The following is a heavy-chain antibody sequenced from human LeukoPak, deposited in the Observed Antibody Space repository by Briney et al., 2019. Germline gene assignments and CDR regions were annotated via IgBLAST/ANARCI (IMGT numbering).Heavy chain of an antibody. D-gene: IGHD2-15*01. J-gene: IGHJ4*02. CDR1: GYTFTSYD. Sequence: ASVTVSCKASGYTFTSYDINWVRQAPGQGLEWMGWMNPNSGNTGYAQKFQGRVTMTRNTSISTAYMELSSLRSEDTAVYYCAIRLNCSGGSCYSAIDYWGQGTLVTVSS. V-gene: IGHV1-8*01. CDR2: MNPNSGNT. CDR3: AIRLNCSGGSCYSAIDY.